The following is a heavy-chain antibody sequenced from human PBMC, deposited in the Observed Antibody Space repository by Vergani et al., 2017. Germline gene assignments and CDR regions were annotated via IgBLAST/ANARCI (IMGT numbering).Heavy chain of an antibody. D-gene: IGHD2-2*01. V-gene: IGHV1-3*01. CDR2: INAGNGNT. CDR1: GYTFTSYA. Sequence: QVQLVQSGAEVQKPGASVKVSCKASGYTFTSYAMHWVRQAPGQRLEWMGWINAGNGNTKYSQKFQGRVTITRDTSASTAYMELSSLRSEDTAVYYCARFRGVVVVPAAPAGFDYWGQGTLVTVSS. CDR3: ARFRGVVVVPAAPAGFDY. J-gene: IGHJ4*02.